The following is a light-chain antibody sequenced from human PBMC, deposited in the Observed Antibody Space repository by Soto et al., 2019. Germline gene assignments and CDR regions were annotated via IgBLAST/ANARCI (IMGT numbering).Light chain of an antibody. V-gene: IGKV1-39*01. Sequence: DIQMTQSPSSLSASVGDRVTITCRASQTISSFLNWYQQKPGKAPNLLIYAASSLQSGVPSRFSGSGSGTDFTLTISSLQPKDFATYYCQHSYSTPYTFGQGTKLEIK. CDR1: QTISSF. J-gene: IGKJ2*01. CDR3: QHSYSTPYT. CDR2: AAS.